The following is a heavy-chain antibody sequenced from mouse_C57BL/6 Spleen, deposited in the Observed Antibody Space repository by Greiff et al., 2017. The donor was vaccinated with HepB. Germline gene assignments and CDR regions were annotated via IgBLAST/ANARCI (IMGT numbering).Heavy chain of an antibody. D-gene: IGHD2-1*01. CDR3: ASNYDFDY. CDR2: ISDGGSYT. CDR1: GFTFSSYA. V-gene: IGHV5-4*03. J-gene: IGHJ2*01. Sequence: EVKLVESGGGLVKPGGSLKLSCAASGFTFSSYAMSWVRQTPEKRLEWVATISDGGSYTYYPDNVKGRFTISRDNAKNNLYLQMSHLKSEDTAMYYCASNYDFDYWGQGTTLTVSS.